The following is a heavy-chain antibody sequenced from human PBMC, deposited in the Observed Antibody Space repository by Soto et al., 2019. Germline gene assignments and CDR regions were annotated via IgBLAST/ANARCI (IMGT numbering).Heavy chain of an antibody. CDR2: VYHSGTT. CDR1: GGSISSTGFS. Sequence: SETLSLTCAVSGGSISSTGFSWNWIRQPPGKGLEWVGYVYHSGTTSYNPSLKSRVTILLDRSKNQFSLTLNSVTAADTAVYYCARDWGYCSSSSCREPAFDVWGQGTVVTVSS. CDR3: ARDWGYCSSSSCREPAFDV. J-gene: IGHJ3*01. D-gene: IGHD2-2*01. V-gene: IGHV4-30-2*01.